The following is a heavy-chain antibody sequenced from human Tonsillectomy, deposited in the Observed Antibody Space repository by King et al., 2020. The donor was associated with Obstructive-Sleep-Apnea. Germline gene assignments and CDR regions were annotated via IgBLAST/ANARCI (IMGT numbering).Heavy chain of an antibody. V-gene: IGHV3-30-3*01. J-gene: IGHJ6*02. CDR2: ISYDGSNK. CDR3: ARSLGSGSAYPSDYYGMDV. CDR1: GFTFSSYA. D-gene: IGHD3-10*01. Sequence: VQLVESGGGVVQPGRSLRLSCAASGFTFSSYAVHWVRQAPGKGLEWVALISYDGSNKDYADSLKGRITFSSDNAKKMMYLQLNSLRTDDTAVYYCARSLGSGSAYPSDYYGMDVWGQGTTVTVSS.